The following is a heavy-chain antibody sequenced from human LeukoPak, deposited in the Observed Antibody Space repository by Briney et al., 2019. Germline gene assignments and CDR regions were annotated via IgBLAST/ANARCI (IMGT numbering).Heavy chain of an antibody. CDR1: GYTFTSYY. CDR2: INPSGGST. D-gene: IGHD5-12*01. Sequence: ASVKVSCKASGYTFTSYYMHWVRQAPGQGLEWMGIINPSGGSTSYAQKFQGRVTMTRDMSTSTVYMELSSLRSEDTAVYYCARDGLRLVGIDYWGQGTLVTVSS. V-gene: IGHV1-46*01. J-gene: IGHJ4*02. CDR3: ARDGLRLVGIDY.